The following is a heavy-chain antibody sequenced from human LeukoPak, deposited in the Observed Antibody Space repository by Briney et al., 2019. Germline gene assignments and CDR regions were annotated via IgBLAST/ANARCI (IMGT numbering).Heavy chain of an antibody. CDR1: GYTFTSYG. CDR3: ARKVGSGWWYNWFDP. CDR2: ISAYNGNT. D-gene: IGHD6-19*01. V-gene: IGHV1-18*01. Sequence: GASVKVSCKASGYTFTSYGISWVRQAPGQGLEWMGWISAYNGNTNYAQKFQGRVTMTTDTFTSTAYMELRSLRSDDTAVYYCARKVGSGWWYNWFDPWGQGTLVTVSS. J-gene: IGHJ5*02.